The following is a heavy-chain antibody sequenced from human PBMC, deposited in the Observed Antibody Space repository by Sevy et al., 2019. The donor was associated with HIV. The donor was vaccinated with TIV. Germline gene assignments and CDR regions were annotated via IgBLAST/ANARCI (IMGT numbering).Heavy chain of an antibody. Sequence: GGCLRLSCAASGFTFSNAWMSWVRQAPGKGLEWVGRIKSKTEGATRDFAAPVKGRLLISRDDSRNTVYLQMNSLKTEVTAVYYRTAGVGASDFDYWGQGTLVTVSS. CDR1: GFTFSNAW. D-gene: IGHD1-26*01. V-gene: IGHV3-15*01. CDR2: IKSKTEGATR. J-gene: IGHJ4*02. CDR3: TAGVGASDFDY.